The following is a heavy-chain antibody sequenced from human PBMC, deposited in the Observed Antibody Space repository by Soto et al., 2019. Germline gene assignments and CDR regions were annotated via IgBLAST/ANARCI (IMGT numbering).Heavy chain of an antibody. CDR1: GFTFSSYG. Sequence: GSLRLSCAASGFTFSSYGMHWVRQAPGKGLEWVAVISYDGSNKYYADSVKGRFTISRDNSKNTLYLQMNSLRAEDTAVYYCAKDWRAYSGYSVYGPFDYWGQGTLVTVSS. CDR3: AKDWRAYSGYSVYGPFDY. V-gene: IGHV3-30*18. J-gene: IGHJ4*02. CDR2: ISYDGSNK. D-gene: IGHD5-12*01.